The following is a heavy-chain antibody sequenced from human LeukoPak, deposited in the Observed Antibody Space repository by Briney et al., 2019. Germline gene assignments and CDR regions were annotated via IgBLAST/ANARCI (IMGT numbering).Heavy chain of an antibody. J-gene: IGHJ2*01. CDR1: GFSFSNYE. CDR3: ARELGARYFDL. CDR2: TSTSGSRF. V-gene: IGHV3-48*03. D-gene: IGHD1-26*01. Sequence: PGGSLRLSCAASGFSFSNYEMNWVRQAPGKGLEWVSYTSTSGSRFSYGDSVKGRFTISRDNAKESLYLQMNSLRGEGTAIYYCARELGARYFDLWGRGTLVTDSS.